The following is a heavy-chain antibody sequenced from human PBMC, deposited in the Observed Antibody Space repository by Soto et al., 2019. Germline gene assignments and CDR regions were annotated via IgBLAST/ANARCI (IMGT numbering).Heavy chain of an antibody. CDR3: ARGLYYDFWSGYYTFDS. V-gene: IGHV1-18*01. D-gene: IGHD3-3*01. CDR1: VYTFTSYG. CDR2: ISAYNGNT. J-gene: IGHJ4*02. Sequence: XSGKVSCKASVYTFTSYGISWVRQAPGQGLEWMGWISAYNGNTNYAQKLQGRVTMTTDTSTSTAYMELRSLRSDDTAVYYCARGLYYDFWSGYYTFDSWGQGTLVTVSS.